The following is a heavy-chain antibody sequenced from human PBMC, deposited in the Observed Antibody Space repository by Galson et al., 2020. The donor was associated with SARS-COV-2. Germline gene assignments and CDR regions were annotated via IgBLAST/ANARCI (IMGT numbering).Heavy chain of an antibody. Sequence: ETSETLSLTCTVSGGSISSGDYYWNWIRQPPGKGLEWIGYIYYSGSTYYNPSLKSRVTISGDTSKNQFSLKLSSVTAADTAVYYCARLGQGLDYWGQGNRVTVSS. J-gene: IGHJ4*02. CDR3: ARLGQGLDY. V-gene: IGHV4-30-4*01. CDR1: GGSISSGDYY. CDR2: IYYSGST. D-gene: IGHD7-27*01.